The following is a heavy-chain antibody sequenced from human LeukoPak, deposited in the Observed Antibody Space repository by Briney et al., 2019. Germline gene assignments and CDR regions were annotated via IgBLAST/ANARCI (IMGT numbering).Heavy chain of an antibody. CDR1: GYTLTELS. CDR2: FDPEGGET. V-gene: IGHV1-24*01. J-gene: IGHJ5*02. Sequence: ASVKVSCKVSGYTLTELSMHWVRQAPGKGLEWMGGFDPEGGETIYAQKFQGRVTMTEDTSTDTAYMELSSLRSEDTAVYYCATGRDTAMVRWFDPWGQGTLVTVSS. CDR3: ATGRDTAMVRWFDP. D-gene: IGHD5-18*01.